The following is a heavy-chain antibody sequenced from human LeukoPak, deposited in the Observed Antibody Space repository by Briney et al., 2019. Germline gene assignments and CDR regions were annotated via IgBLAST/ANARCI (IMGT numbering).Heavy chain of an antibody. Sequence: GGSLRLSCAASGFTFSSYAMHWVRQAPGKGLEWVAVISYDGSNKYYADSVKGRFTIPRDNSKNTLYLQMNSLRAEDTAVYYCARDWGEYDFWSGYYYYGMGVWGQGTTVTVSS. J-gene: IGHJ6*02. CDR3: ARDWGEYDFWSGYYYYGMGV. CDR1: GFTFSSYA. CDR2: ISYDGSNK. D-gene: IGHD3-3*01. V-gene: IGHV3-30-3*01.